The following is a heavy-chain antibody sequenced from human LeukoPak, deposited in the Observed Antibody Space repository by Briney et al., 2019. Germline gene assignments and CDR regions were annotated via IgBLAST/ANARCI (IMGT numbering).Heavy chain of an antibody. D-gene: IGHD2-2*01. CDR1: GFTFSSYW. CDR2: INSDGSST. Sequence: GGSLRLSCAASGFTFSSYWMHWVRQAPGKGLVWVSRINSDGSSTSYADSVKGRFTISRDNAKNTLYLQMNSLRAEDTAVYYCAKMRVDIVSGCSSTSCYSGHYYYGMDVWGKGTTVTVSS. J-gene: IGHJ6*04. V-gene: IGHV3-74*01. CDR3: AKMRVDIVSGCSSTSCYSGHYYYGMDV.